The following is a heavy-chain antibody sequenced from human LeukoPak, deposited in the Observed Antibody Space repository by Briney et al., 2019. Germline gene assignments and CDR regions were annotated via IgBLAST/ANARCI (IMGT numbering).Heavy chain of an antibody. V-gene: IGHV1-8*01. D-gene: IGHD3-10*01. CDR2: MNPNNVNT. Sequence: VASVKVSCKASGYPFTNYDINWVRQAAGQGLEWMGWMNPNNVNTGYAQKFQGRVTMTRDTSIDTAYMELGSLTSEDTAVYYCAKQGNFVGSGSYSGNWFDFWGQGNLVTVSS. J-gene: IGHJ5*01. CDR3: AKQGNFVGSGSYSGNWFDF. CDR1: GYPFTNYD.